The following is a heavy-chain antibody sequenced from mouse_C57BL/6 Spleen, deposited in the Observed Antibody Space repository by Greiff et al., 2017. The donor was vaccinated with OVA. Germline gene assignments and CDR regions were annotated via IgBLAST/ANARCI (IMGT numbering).Heavy chain of an antibody. CDR2: IYPRDGST. D-gene: IGHD2-4*01. CDR3: ATVYYDYGYYFDY. J-gene: IGHJ2*01. CDR1: GYTFTDHT. Sequence: VQLQQSDAELVKPGASVKISCKVSGYTFTDHTIHWMKQRPEQGLEWIGYIYPRDGSTKYNEKFKGKATLTADKSSSTAYMQLNSLTSEDSAVYFCATVYYDYGYYFDYWGQGTTLTVSS. V-gene: IGHV1-78*01.